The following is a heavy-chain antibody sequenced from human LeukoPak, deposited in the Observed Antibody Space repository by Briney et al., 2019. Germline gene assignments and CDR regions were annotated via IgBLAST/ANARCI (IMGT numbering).Heavy chain of an antibody. Sequence: GGSLRLSCAASGFAFSTYPVHWVRQAPGKGLEWVAVISYDGSNKYYADSVKGRFTITRDNSKNTLYLQMNSLRAEDTAIYYCASRHYDFGYYWGQGTLVTVSS. D-gene: IGHD4-17*01. CDR3: ASRHYDFGYY. J-gene: IGHJ4*02. CDR1: GFAFSTYP. CDR2: ISYDGSNK. V-gene: IGHV3-30*04.